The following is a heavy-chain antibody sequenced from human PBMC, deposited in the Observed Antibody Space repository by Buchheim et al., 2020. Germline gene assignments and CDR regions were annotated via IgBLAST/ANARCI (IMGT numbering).Heavy chain of an antibody. Sequence: EVQLLESGGGLVQPGGSLRLSCAASGLTFSSYAMSWVRQAPGKGLEWVSVISGSGSSTYYADSVKGRFTISRDTSKTTLYLQMNSLRADDTAVYYCVVVPAAIGYSYYYGLDVWGQGTT. CDR3: VVVPAAIGYSYYYGLDV. V-gene: IGHV3-23*01. D-gene: IGHD2-2*01. CDR1: GLTFSSYA. J-gene: IGHJ6*02. CDR2: ISGSGSST.